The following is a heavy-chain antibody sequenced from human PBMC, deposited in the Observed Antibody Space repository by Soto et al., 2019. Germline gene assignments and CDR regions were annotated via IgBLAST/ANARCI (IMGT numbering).Heavy chain of an antibody. CDR1: GYTFTGYY. CDR2: INPNSGGT. Sequence: ASVKVSCKASGYTFTGYYMHWMRQAPGQGLEWMGWINPNSGGTNYAQKFQGRVTMTRDTSISTAYMELSRLRSDDTAVYYCARHRDITMPGHYWGQGTLVTVSS. J-gene: IGHJ4*02. V-gene: IGHV1-2*02. CDR3: ARHRDITMPGHY. D-gene: IGHD3-10*01.